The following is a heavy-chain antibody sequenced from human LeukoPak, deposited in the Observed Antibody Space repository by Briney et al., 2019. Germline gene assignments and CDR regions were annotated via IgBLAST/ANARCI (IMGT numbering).Heavy chain of an antibody. D-gene: IGHD2-2*03. V-gene: IGHV3-30*04. Sequence: PGGSLTLSCAASGFTFSSYAMHWVRQAPGKGLEWVAVISYDGSNKYYADSVKGRFTISRDNSKNTLYLQMNSLRAEDTAVYYCARDGYCSSTSCYGGMDVWGKGTPVTVSS. CDR3: ARDGYCSSTSCYGGMDV. J-gene: IGHJ6*04. CDR2: ISYDGSNK. CDR1: GFTFSSYA.